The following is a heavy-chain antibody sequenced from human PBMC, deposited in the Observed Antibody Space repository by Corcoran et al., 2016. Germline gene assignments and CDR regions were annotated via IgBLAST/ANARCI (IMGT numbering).Heavy chain of an antibody. D-gene: IGHD6-19*01. Sequence: QVQLVQSGAEVKKPGASVTVSCKASRYTFAHIHWVREAPGQGLEWVGCINVKDGGTAYARRLQGRVTMTRDTSISTTYMVLSAMRSDDAAVDYCATEEEGGKWLGGFWGQGTLLTVSS. V-gene: IGHV1-2*02. CDR2: INVKDGGT. J-gene: IGHJ4*02. CDR3: ATEEEGGKWLGGF. CDR1: RYTFAH.